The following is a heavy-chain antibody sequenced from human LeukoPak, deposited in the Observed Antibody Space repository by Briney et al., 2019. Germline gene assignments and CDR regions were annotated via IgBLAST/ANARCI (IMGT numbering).Heavy chain of an antibody. V-gene: IGHV3-64*04. CDR1: GFPFNTYA. D-gene: IGHD6-19*01. Sequence: GGSLRLSCSASGFPFNTYAIHWVRQAPGKGLEYVAGISSNGDNTDFADSAKGRFTISRDNSKNTLYLQMSSLRAEDTAVYYCAKEGGVAGIGGYFDYWGQGTLVTVSS. CDR3: AKEGGVAGIGGYFDY. CDR2: ISSNGDNT. J-gene: IGHJ4*02.